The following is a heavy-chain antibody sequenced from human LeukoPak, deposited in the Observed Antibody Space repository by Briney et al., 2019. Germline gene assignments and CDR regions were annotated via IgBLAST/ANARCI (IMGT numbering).Heavy chain of an antibody. Sequence: SETLSLTCTVSGGSTSSHYWSGILQPPGKGLEWIGYIYYSGSTNYNPSLKSRVTISVDTSKNQFSLKLSSVTAADTAVYYCAREFVFGDPYYYMDIWGKGTTVTVSS. CDR2: IYYSGST. D-gene: IGHD3-10*02. V-gene: IGHV4-59*11. CDR3: AREFVFGDPYYYMDI. CDR1: GGSTSSHY. J-gene: IGHJ6*03.